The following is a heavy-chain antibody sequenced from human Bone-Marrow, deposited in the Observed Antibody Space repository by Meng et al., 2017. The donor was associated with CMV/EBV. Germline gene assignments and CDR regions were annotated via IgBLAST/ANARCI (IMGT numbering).Heavy chain of an antibody. D-gene: IGHD4-17*01. CDR2: INPNSGGT. Sequence: VQLVQSGAEVKKPGASVKVSCKASEYTFTGYYMHWVRQAPGQGLEWMGWINPNSGGTNYAQKFQGRVTMTRDTSISTAYMELSRLRSDDTAVYYCARDLDYGDYASDYWGQGTLVTVSS. CDR3: ARDLDYGDYASDY. J-gene: IGHJ4*02. CDR1: EYTFTGYY. V-gene: IGHV1-2*02.